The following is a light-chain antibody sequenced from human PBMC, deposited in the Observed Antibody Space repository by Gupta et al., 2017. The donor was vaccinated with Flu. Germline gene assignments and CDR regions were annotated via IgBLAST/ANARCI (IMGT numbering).Light chain of an antibody. CDR3: QQYNNWPPLT. CDR2: GAS. J-gene: IGKJ4*01. CDR1: PSIITN. V-gene: IGKV3-15*01. Sequence: EIVLTQSPTILSVSPGDRVTLSCKASPSIITNLAWYSQKPGLPPRLLVYGASTRATGIPARFSGGGSWKEFSLTISSLQSEDSAIYYCQQYNNWPPLTFGGGAKVEIK.